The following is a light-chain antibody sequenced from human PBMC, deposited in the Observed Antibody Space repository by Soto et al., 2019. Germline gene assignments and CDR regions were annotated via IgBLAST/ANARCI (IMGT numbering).Light chain of an antibody. CDR2: GNS. V-gene: IGLV1-40*01. Sequence: QSVLTQPPSVSVALGQRVTISCNGSSSNIGAGYDVHWYQQLPGTAPKLLIYGNSNRPSGVPDRFSGSKSGTSASLAITGLQAEDEADYYCQSYDSSLSVVFGGGTKLTVL. CDR1: SSNIGAGYD. J-gene: IGLJ2*01. CDR3: QSYDSSLSVV.